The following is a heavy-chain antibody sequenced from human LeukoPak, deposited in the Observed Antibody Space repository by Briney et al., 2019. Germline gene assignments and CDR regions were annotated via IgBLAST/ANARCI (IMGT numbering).Heavy chain of an antibody. Sequence: PSETLSLTCAVYGGSFSGYYWSWIRQPPGKGLEWIGEINHSGSTNYNPSLKRRVTMSVDTSKNQFSLKLSSVTAADTAVYYCASSYGAANWYFDLWGRGTLVTVSS. CDR3: ASSYGAANWYFDL. J-gene: IGHJ2*01. D-gene: IGHD4-17*01. CDR1: GGSFSGYY. V-gene: IGHV4-34*01. CDR2: INHSGST.